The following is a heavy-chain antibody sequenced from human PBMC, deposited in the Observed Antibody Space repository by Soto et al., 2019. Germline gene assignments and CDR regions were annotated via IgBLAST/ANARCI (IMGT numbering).Heavy chain of an antibody. CDR2: VYFSGNT. V-gene: IGHV4-59*01. CDR3: GGVRSSDYFQS. Sequence: SETLSLTCTVSGGSLSSYYWTWIRQSPGKGLEWIGYVYFSGNTNYNPSLKSRVTISIDTSKNQFSLRLASVTAAVTAFYYFGGVRSSDYFQSWGQGTLVTVS. D-gene: IGHD2-21*01. J-gene: IGHJ5*02. CDR1: GGSLSSYY.